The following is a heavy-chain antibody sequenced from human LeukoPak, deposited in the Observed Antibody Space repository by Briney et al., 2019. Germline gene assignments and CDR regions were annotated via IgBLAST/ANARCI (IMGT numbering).Heavy chain of an antibody. D-gene: IGHD1-26*01. CDR2: INPNSGGT. Sequence: ASVKVSCKASGYTFTGYYMHWARQAPGQGLEWMGWINPNSGGTNYAQKFQGRVTMTRDTSTSTAYMELRRLISDDTAVYYCTRDWGPNSGNFHYDAFDIWGQGTMVTVSS. J-gene: IGHJ3*02. V-gene: IGHV1-2*02. CDR3: TRDWGPNSGNFHYDAFDI. CDR1: GYTFTGYY.